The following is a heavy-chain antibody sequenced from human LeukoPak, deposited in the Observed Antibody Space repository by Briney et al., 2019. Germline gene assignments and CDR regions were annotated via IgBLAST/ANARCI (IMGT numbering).Heavy chain of an antibody. CDR3: ANARGIVGATTRSPPLDY. CDR1: GCTFSRYA. D-gene: IGHD1-26*01. CDR2: ISCSGGST. V-gene: IGHV3-23*01. J-gene: IGHJ4*02. Sequence: TGGSLRLSCAASGCTFSRYAMRWVRQAPGEGVEWVSAISCSGGSTYYADSVKGRFTISRDNSNNTLYLQMDSRRAEGTAVYDCANARGIVGATTRSPPLDYWGQGTLVTVSS.